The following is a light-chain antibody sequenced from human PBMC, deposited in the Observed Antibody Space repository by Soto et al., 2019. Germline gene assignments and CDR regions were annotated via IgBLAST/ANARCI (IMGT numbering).Light chain of an antibody. CDR2: KVS. J-gene: IGLJ1*01. Sequence: QSVLTQPASVSGSPGQSITISCTGASDDVGAYNLVSWYQQHPGQAPKVLIYKVSNRPSGVSHRFSGSKSGNTASLTIPGLQAEDEAIYFCSSYTSNSRVFGTGTKVTVL. CDR3: SSYTSNSRV. V-gene: IGLV2-14*03. CDR1: SDDVGAYNL.